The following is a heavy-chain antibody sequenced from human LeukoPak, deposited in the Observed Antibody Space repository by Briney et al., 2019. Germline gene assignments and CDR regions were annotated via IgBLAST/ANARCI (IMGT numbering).Heavy chain of an antibody. CDR2: IIPIFGAA. J-gene: IGHJ4*02. D-gene: IGHD2-21*02. V-gene: IGHV1-69*06. CDR3: ARSSVVTAMVHLEY. Sequence: SVKVSCKASGYTFTSYGISWVRQAPGQGLEWMGGIIPIFGAANYAQKFQGRVTITADKSTSTSYMELSSLRSEDTAVYYCARSSVVTAMVHLEYWGQGTLVTVSS. CDR1: GYTFTSYG.